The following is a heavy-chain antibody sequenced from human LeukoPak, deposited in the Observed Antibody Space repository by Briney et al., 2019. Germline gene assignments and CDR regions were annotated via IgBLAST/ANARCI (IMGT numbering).Heavy chain of an antibody. V-gene: IGHV1-8*01. J-gene: IGHJ4*02. CDR3: ARGRGGTVVRGYLDY. D-gene: IGHD3-10*01. Sequence: ASVKVSCKASGYTFTNYDIMWVRRATGQGPEWTGWMNSNSGNTGYAQKFQGRVTMTRDTSINTAYMELHSLTSEDTAVYYCARGRGGTVVRGYLDYWGQGTLVTVSS. CDR1: GYTFTNYD. CDR2: MNSNSGNT.